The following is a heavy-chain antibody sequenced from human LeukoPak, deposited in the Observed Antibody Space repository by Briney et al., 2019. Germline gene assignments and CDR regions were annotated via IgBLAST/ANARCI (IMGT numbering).Heavy chain of an antibody. CDR2: INWDGTNT. D-gene: IGHD6-13*01. J-gene: IGHJ4*02. Sequence: GGSLRLSCAASGGTTDYYGMRWVRQAPGKGLEWVSGINWDGTNTYYAESVKDRFTISRYSAEKSLYLQMNSLRDDDTAFYYCVKDLSSNLYSFGYLRQGTLVTVSS. CDR1: GGTTDYYG. V-gene: IGHV3-20*04. CDR3: VKDLSSNLYSFGY.